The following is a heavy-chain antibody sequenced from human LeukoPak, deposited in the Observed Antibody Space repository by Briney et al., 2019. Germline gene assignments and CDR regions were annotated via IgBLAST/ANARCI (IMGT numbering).Heavy chain of an antibody. CDR2: MYYSGST. CDR3: ARGVAGYGPYDY. J-gene: IGHJ4*02. V-gene: IGHV4-59*01. D-gene: IGHD5-12*01. CDR1: GDSISTYY. Sequence: SETRALTCTVSGDSISTYYWSWIRQPPGKGLEWIGYMYYSGSTNYNPSLKSRVTISLDTPKNQFSLRLNSVTAADTAVYYCARGVAGYGPYDYWGQGTLVTVSS.